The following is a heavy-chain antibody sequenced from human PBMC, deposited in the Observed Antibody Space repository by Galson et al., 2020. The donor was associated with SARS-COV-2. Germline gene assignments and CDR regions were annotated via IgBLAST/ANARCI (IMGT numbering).Heavy chain of an antibody. Sequence: GGSLRLSCAASGSTISSYWMSWVRQAPGKGLEWVANIKQDGSEKYYVDSVKGRFTISRDNAKNSLYLQMNSLRAEDTAVYYCARGGYSGYEYYFDYWGQGTLVTVSS. J-gene: IGHJ4*02. CDR3: ARGGYSGYEYYFDY. V-gene: IGHV3-7*03. D-gene: IGHD5-12*01. CDR1: GSTISSYW. CDR2: IKQDGSEK.